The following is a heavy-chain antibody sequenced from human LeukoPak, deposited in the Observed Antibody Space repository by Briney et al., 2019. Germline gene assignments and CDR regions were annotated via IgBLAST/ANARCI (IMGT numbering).Heavy chain of an antibody. V-gene: IGHV3-66*01. J-gene: IGHJ5*02. Sequence: GGSLRLSCAASGFTVSSNYMSWVRQAPGKRLEWVSVIYSGGSTYYADSVKGRFTISRDNSKNTLYLQMNSLRAEDTAVYYCARVEVGWFDPWGQGTLVTVSS. CDR3: ARVEVGWFDP. CDR2: IYSGGST. CDR1: GFTVSSNY. D-gene: IGHD2-15*01.